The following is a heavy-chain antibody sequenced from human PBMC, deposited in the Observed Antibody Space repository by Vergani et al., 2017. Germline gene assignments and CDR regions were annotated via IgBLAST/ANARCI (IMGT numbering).Heavy chain of an antibody. CDR2: SNAGNGNT. V-gene: IGHV1-3*02. D-gene: IGHD2-2*02. Sequence: QVQLVQSGAEVKKPGASVKVSCKASGYTFTSYAMHWVRQAPGQRLEWMGWSNAGNGNTKYSKEFQGRVTITRDTSTSTAYMELSSLRSEDMAVYYCARAGYQLLYKGKNDAFDIWGQGTMVTVSS. CDR1: GYTFTSYA. J-gene: IGHJ3*02. CDR3: ARAGYQLLYKGKNDAFDI.